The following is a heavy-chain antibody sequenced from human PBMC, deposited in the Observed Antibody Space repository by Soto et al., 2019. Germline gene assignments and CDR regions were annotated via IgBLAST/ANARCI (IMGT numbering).Heavy chain of an antibody. CDR1: GGTFCSYA. CDR3: ARGFRAAALFY. V-gene: IGHV1-69*06. Sequence: SVKVSCKASGGTFCSYAISWVRQAPGQGLEWMGGIIPIFGTANYAQKFQGRVTITADKSTSTAYMELSSLRSEDTAVYYCARGFRAAALFYWGQGTQVTVSS. J-gene: IGHJ4*02. D-gene: IGHD6-6*01. CDR2: IIPIFGTA.